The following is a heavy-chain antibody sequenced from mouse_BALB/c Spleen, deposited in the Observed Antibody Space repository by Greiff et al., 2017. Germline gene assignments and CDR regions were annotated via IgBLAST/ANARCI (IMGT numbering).Heavy chain of an antibody. D-gene: IGHD3-2*02. CDR2: INPSTGYT. CDR3: ARQANYYAMDY. CDR1: GYTFTSYW. J-gene: IGHJ4*01. V-gene: IGHV1-7*01. Sequence: VQLQESGAELAKPGASVKMSCKASGYTFTSYWMHWVKQRPGQGLEWIGYINPSTGYTEYNQKFKDKATLTADKSSSTAYMQLSSLTSEDSAVYYCARQANYYAMDYWGQGTSVTVSS.